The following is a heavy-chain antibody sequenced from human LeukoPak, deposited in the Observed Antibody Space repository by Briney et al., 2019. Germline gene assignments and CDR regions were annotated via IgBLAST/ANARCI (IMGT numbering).Heavy chain of an antibody. Sequence: PSETLSLTCTVSGGSISSDNYFWRWIRQHPGKGLEWLGYIYHSGSAYYNPSLKSRLTISVDTSKNQFSLKLNSVIAADTAVYYCAREVNEPASTDAFDIWGQGTMVTVSS. CDR3: AREVNEPASTDAFDI. V-gene: IGHV4-31*03. D-gene: IGHD2-15*01. CDR1: GGSISSDNYF. J-gene: IGHJ3*02. CDR2: IYHSGSA.